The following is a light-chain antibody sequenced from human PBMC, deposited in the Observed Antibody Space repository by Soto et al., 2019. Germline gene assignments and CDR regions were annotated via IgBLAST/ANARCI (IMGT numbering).Light chain of an antibody. CDR2: EVS. V-gene: IGLV2-14*01. J-gene: IGLJ1*01. CDR1: SSDGGGYNY. Sequence: QSVLTQPASGSGSPGQSIAICCTGTSSDGGGYNYVSWYQQLPGKAPKLLISEVSNRPSGVSHRFSGSKSGNTASLTISGLQAEDEADYYCSSYTSSSTLPSVFGTGTKPTVL. CDR3: SSYTSSSTLPSV.